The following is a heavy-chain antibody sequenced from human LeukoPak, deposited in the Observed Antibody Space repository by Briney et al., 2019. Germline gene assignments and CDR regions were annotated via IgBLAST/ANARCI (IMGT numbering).Heavy chain of an antibody. D-gene: IGHD4-11*01. CDR3: ARDDRLQDTDNWFDP. Sequence: PGESLRLSCAASGFTFSAYWMTWVRQAPGKGLAWVANIIEGGDVKYYVDSVKGRFTISRDNTKNSLYLQMTSLRADDTAVYYCARDDRLQDTDNWFDPWGQGTLVTVSS. J-gene: IGHJ5*02. CDR2: IIEGGDVK. V-gene: IGHV3-7*01. CDR1: GFTFSAYW.